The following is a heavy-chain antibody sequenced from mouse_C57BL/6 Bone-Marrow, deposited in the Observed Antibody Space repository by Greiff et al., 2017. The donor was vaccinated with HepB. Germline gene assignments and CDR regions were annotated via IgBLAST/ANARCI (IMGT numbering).Heavy chain of an antibody. J-gene: IGHJ3*01. V-gene: IGHV7-3*01. D-gene: IGHD3-2*02. CDR3: ARSGSRDSSGYWFAY. CDR1: GFTFTDYY. CDR2: IRNKANGYTT. Sequence: VQLKQSGGGLVQPGGSLSLSCAASGFTFTDYYMSWVRQPPGKALEWLGFIRNKANGYTTEYSASVKGRFTISRDNSQSILYLQMNALRAEDSATYYCARSGSRDSSGYWFAYWGQGTLVTVSA.